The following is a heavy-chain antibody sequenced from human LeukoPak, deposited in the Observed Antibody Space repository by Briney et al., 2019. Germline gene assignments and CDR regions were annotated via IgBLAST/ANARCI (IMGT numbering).Heavy chain of an antibody. D-gene: IGHD3-22*01. CDR2: THYTEGS. J-gene: IGHJ4*02. V-gene: IGHV4-59*08. CDR3: ARRYQYDKSGHYYDDF. Sequence: SETLSLTCTVSGGSISSDYWSWIRQAPGKGLEWIGSTHYTEGSTFNPSLRSRVTFSTDTSKNQFFLQLTSVTAADTAIYYCARRYQYDKSGHYYDDFWGQGTLVTVSS. CDR1: GGSISSDY.